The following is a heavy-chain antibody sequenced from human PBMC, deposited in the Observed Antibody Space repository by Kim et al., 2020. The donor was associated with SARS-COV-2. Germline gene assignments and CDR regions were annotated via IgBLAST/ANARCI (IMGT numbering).Heavy chain of an antibody. CDR3: ARALRAQQPTPLDYYYGMDV. J-gene: IGHJ6*02. CDR1: GFTFSDYY. D-gene: IGHD6-13*01. Sequence: GGSLRLSCAASGFTFSDYYMSWIRQAPGKGLEWVSYISSSGSTIYYADSVKGRFTISRDNAKNSLYLQMNSLRAEDTAVYYCARALRAQQPTPLDYYYGMDVWGQGTTVTVSS. V-gene: IGHV3-11*01. CDR2: ISSSGSTI.